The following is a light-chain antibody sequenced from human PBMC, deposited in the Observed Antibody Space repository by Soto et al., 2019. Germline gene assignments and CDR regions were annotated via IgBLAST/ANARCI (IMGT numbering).Light chain of an antibody. CDR2: DVS. CDR1: SSDVGGYNY. J-gene: IGLJ2*01. Sequence: QSALTQPASVSGSPGQSITISCTGTSSDVGGYNYVSWYQQHPGKAPNLIIFDVSNRPSGVSNRFSGSKSGNSASLTISGLQAEYEADYYCSSYTGSNTPVVFGGGTKVTVL. CDR3: SSYTGSNTPVV. V-gene: IGLV2-14*01.